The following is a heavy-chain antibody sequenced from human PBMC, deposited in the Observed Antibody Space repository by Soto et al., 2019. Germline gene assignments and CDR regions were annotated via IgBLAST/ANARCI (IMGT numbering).Heavy chain of an antibody. J-gene: IGHJ6*03. CDR1: GFTVSSYA. V-gene: IGHV3-23*01. CDR3: AEGLRVAGTVYYYYMDV. D-gene: IGHD6-19*01. Sequence: GSLRLSCAASGFTVSSYAMSWVRQAPGKGLEWVSGISGSGGSTYYADSMKGRFTISRDNSKYTLYLQMNSLRAEDTAVYYCAEGLRVAGTVYYYYMDVWGKGTTVTVSS. CDR2: ISGSGGST.